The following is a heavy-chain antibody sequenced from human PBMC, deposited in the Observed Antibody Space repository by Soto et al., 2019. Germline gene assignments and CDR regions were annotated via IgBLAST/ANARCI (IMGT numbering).Heavy chain of an antibody. CDR2: IYYSGST. V-gene: IGHV4-61*08. CDR3: AREAGYCSGGSCFLFDY. CDR1: GGSISSGGYY. J-gene: IGHJ4*02. D-gene: IGHD2-15*01. Sequence: SETLSLTCTVSGGSISSGGYYWSWIRQHPGKGLEWIGYIYYSGSTNYNPSLKSRVTISVDTSKNQFSLKLSSVTAADTAVYYCAREAGYCSGGSCFLFDYWGQGTLVTVS.